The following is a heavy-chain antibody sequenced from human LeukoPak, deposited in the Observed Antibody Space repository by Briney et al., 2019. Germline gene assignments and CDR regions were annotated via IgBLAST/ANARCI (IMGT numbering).Heavy chain of an antibody. CDR3: ARGGSSYWGQSKYYFDY. Sequence: PGGSLRLSCAASGFTFSSYSMNWVCQAPGKGLEWVSSISSCSSYIYYADSVKGRFTISRDNAKSSLYLQMNSLRAEDTAVYYCARGGSSYWGQSKYYFDYWGQGTLVTVSS. CDR1: GFTFSSYS. V-gene: IGHV3-21*01. D-gene: IGHD7-27*01. J-gene: IGHJ4*02. CDR2: ISSCSSYI.